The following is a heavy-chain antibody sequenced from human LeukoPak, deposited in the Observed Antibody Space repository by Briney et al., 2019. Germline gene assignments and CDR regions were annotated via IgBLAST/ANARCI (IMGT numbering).Heavy chain of an antibody. V-gene: IGHV3-48*01. J-gene: IGHJ4*02. CDR1: GLTFSSYG. CDR2: ISSSASTI. D-gene: IGHD1-26*01. Sequence: PGGSLRLSCAASGLTFSSYGMNWVRQAPGKGLEWVSYISSSASTIYYADSVKGRFTISRDNSKNTLYLQMNSLRAEDTAVYYCAKAVGATNWGQGTLVTVSS. CDR3: AKAVGATN.